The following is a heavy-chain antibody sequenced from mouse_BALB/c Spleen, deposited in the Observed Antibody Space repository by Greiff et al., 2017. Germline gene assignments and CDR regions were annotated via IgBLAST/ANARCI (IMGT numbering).Heavy chain of an antibody. CDR1: GFTFSSYA. Sequence: EVMLVESGGGLVKPGGSLTLSCAASGFTFSSYAMSWVRQSPEKRLEWVAEISSGGSYTYYPDTVTGRFTISSDNAKNTLYLEMSRLRSEDTAMYYCARALLRLRDTGNNDMDYWGQGTSVTVSS. J-gene: IGHJ4*01. CDR3: ARALLRLRDTGNNDMDY. CDR2: ISSGGSYT. D-gene: IGHD1-2*01. V-gene: IGHV5-9-4*01.